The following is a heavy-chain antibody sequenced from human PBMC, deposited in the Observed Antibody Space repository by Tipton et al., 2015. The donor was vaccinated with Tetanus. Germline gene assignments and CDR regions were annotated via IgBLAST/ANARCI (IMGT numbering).Heavy chain of an antibody. CDR2: ITWNSGSI. Sequence: SLRLSCAASGFPFEEYAMHWVRQVPGKGLEWVSGITWNSGSIGYADSVKGRFTISRDNAKNSLYLQMNSLRAEDTALYYCAKGLGFYGMDVWGQGTTVTVSS. D-gene: IGHD3-3*01. CDR1: GFPFEEYA. V-gene: IGHV3-9*01. CDR3: AKGLGFYGMDV. J-gene: IGHJ6*02.